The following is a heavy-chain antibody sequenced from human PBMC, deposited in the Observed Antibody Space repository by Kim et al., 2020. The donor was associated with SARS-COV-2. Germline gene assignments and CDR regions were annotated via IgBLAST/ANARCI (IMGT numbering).Heavy chain of an antibody. CDR3: ARGVTIFGVVGGAFYYYGMDV. V-gene: IGHV4-34*01. CDR2: INHSGST. Sequence: SETLSLTCAVYGGSFSGYYWSWIRQPPGKGLEWIGEINHSGSTNYNPSLKSRVTISVDTSKNQFSLKLSSVTAADTAVYYCARGVTIFGVVGGAFYYYGMDVWGQGTTVTVSS. D-gene: IGHD3-3*01. J-gene: IGHJ6*02. CDR1: GGSFSGYY.